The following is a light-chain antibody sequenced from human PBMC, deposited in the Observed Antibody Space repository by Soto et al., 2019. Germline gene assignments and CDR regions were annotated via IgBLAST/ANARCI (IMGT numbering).Light chain of an antibody. Sequence: ENVLTQSPGTLSLSPGERATLSCSASQSGSRNFLAWYQQKPGQAPMLLIYHASNSDTRIPDRFSGSGSGTEFTLTISRLEPEDFAMYYCQQYASERRTLGQGTNLEIK. CDR2: HAS. V-gene: IGKV3-20*01. CDR1: QSGSRNF. CDR3: QQYASERRT. J-gene: IGKJ2*01.